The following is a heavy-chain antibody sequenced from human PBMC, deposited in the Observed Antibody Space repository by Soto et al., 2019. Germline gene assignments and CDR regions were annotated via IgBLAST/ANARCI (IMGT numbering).Heavy chain of an antibody. V-gene: IGHV4-30-4*01. CDR3: ARGMGMIRRHDS. CDR2: IYYTGTT. J-gene: IGHJ4*02. CDR1: GGSISGGDDY. Sequence: QVQLQESGPGLVKPSETLSLTCTVSGGSISGGDDYWTWIRQSPGKGLEWIGNIYYTGTTYYNPSLKSRITISVDTSNNQFSLSLNSVTATDTAVYYCARGMGMIRRHDSWGQGTLVIVST. D-gene: IGHD3-22*01.